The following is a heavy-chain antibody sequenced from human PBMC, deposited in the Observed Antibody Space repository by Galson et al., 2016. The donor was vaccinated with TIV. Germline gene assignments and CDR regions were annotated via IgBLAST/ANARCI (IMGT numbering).Heavy chain of an antibody. CDR1: GYTFTSYG. CDR3: ARAAGELLSSSDY. Sequence: SVKVSCKASGYTFTSYGITWVRQAPGQGLEWMGWISAHNGYTKYAQKLQGRVTMTTDTSTSTASMELRSLRSDDTAVCYCARAAGELLSSSDYWGQGTLVTVSS. CDR2: ISAHNGYT. J-gene: IGHJ4*02. V-gene: IGHV1-18*04. D-gene: IGHD1-26*01.